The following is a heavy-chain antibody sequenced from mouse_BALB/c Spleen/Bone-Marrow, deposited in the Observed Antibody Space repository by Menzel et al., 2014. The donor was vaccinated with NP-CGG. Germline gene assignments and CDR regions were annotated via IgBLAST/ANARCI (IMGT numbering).Heavy chain of an antibody. V-gene: IGHV2-2*02. Sequence: VHLQQSGPGLVQPSQSLSITCTVSGFSLTSYGVHWVRQSPGKGLEWLGVIWSGGSTDYNAAFISRLSISKDNSKSQVFFKMNSLQANDTAIYYCARGEVRPFDYWGQGTTLTVSS. J-gene: IGHJ2*01. CDR3: ARGEVRPFDY. D-gene: IGHD2-14*01. CDR1: GFSLTSYG. CDR2: IWSGGST.